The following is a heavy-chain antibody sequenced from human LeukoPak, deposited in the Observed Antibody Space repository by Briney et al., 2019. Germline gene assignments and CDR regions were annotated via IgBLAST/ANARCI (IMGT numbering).Heavy chain of an antibody. CDR2: ISATGGTT. V-gene: IGHV3-23*01. D-gene: IGHD2/OR15-2a*01. J-gene: IGHJ6*03. CDR3: ARDFLSHTDV. CDR1: GFTFSSYG. Sequence: GGTLRLSCAASGFTFSSYGMSWVRQAPGKGLEWVSAISATGGTTYYADSVKGRFTISRDNAKNSLYLQMNSLRAEDTAVYYCARDFLSHTDVWGKGTTVTVSS.